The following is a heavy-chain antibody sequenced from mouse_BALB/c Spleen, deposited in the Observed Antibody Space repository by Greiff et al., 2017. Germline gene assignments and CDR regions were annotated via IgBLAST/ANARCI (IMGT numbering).Heavy chain of an antibody. J-gene: IGHJ3*01. CDR2: IRNKANGYTT. V-gene: IGHV7-3*02. Sequence: EVMLVESGGGLVQPGGSLRLSCATSGFTFTDYYMSWVRQPPGKALEWLGFIRNKANGYTTEYSASVKGRFTISRDNSQSILYLQMNTLRAEDSATYYCARDPLYGNYVLAYWGQGTLVTVSA. CDR3: ARDPLYGNYVLAY. D-gene: IGHD2-10*02. CDR1: GFTFTDYY.